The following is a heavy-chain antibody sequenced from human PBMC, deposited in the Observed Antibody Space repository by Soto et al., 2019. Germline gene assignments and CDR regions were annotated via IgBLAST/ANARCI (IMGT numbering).Heavy chain of an antibody. V-gene: IGHV3-23*01. J-gene: IGHJ5*02. D-gene: IGHD3-3*01. CDR1: GFTFSSYA. CDR3: AKDPYYGVLSGPPRYPEGWFDP. Sequence: GGSLRLSCAASGFTFSSYAMSWVRQAPGKGLEWVSAISGGGGSTTYADSVKGRFTISRDNSKNTLYLQMNSLRAEDTAVYYCAKDPYYGVLSGPPRYPEGWFDPWGQGTLVTVSS. CDR2: ISGGGGST.